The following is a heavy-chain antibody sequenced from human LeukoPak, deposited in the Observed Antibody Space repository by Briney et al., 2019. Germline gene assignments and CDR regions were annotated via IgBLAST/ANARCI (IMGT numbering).Heavy chain of an antibody. D-gene: IGHD2-8*01. CDR3: ARDFTPPHCTTPNCPRGGWFDP. CDR1: HYTFSNYG. CDR2: INPYNGNT. Sequence: ALVRVSCKASHYTFSNYGISWVRQAPGQGLEWMGWINPYNGNTRYAENLQGRVTMTTDTSTSTAYMELRSLRSDDTAIYYCARDFTPPHCTTPNCPRGGWFDPWGQGTLVTVSS. V-gene: IGHV1-18*01. J-gene: IGHJ5*02.